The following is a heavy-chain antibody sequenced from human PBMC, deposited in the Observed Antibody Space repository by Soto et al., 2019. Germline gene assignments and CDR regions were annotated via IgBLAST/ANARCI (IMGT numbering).Heavy chain of an antibody. J-gene: IGHJ5*02. CDR2: MKPKSGQS. Sequence: QVQLVQSGAEVKKPGASVKVSCKASGYTFSNFDINWVRQASGQGPELMGWMKPKSGQSGYAPRFQDRVTMTANTSISTAYMELSSLRSEDTAVYYCARDIGPALDWFGPWGQGTLVTVSS. CDR3: ARDIGPALDWFGP. CDR1: GYTFSNFD. V-gene: IGHV1-8*01. D-gene: IGHD5-18*01.